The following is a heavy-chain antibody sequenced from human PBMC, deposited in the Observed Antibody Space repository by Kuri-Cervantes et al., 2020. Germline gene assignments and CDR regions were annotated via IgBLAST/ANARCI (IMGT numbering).Heavy chain of an antibody. J-gene: IGHJ4*02. CDR1: GFTFSSYA. V-gene: IGHV3-30-3*01. CDR3: ASGTYYDFWSGYYR. D-gene: IGHD3-3*01. CDR2: ISYDGSNK. Sequence: GESLKISCAASGFTFSSYAMHWVRQAPGKGLEWVAVISYDGSNKYYADSVKGRFTISRDNSKNTLYLQMNSLRAEDTAVYYCASGTYYDFWSGYYRWGQGTLVTVSS.